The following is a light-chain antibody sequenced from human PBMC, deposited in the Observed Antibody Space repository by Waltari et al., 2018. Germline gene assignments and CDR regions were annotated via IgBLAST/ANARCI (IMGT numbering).Light chain of an antibody. V-gene: IGKV4-1*01. CDR2: WAS. Sequence: DIVMTQSPDSLAVSLGERATINCKSSQSVLYSSNNKNYLAWYQQQPGQPPKLLIYWASTRESGVPDRFSGSGSGSDFTLTIISLQAEDVAVYYCQQYYSTPWTFGQGTKVEIK. CDR1: QSVLYSSNNKNY. CDR3: QQYYSTPWT. J-gene: IGKJ1*01.